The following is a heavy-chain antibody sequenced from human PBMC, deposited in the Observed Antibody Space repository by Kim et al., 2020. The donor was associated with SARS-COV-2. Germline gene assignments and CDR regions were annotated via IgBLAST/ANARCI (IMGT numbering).Heavy chain of an antibody. CDR3: ARDRSLEYCSGGSCSYYYYGMDV. CDR2: IYYSGST. V-gene: IGHV4-59*13. J-gene: IGHJ6*02. CDR1: GGSISSYY. D-gene: IGHD2-15*01. Sequence: SETLSLTCTVSGGSISSYYWSWIRQPPGKGLEWIGYIYYSGSTNYNPSLKSRVTISVDTSKNQFSLKLSSVTAADTAVYYCARDRSLEYCSGGSCSYYYYGMDVWGQGTTVTVSS.